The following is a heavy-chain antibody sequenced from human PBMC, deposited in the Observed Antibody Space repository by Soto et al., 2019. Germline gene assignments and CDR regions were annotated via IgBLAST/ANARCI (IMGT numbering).Heavy chain of an antibody. V-gene: IGHV3-20*04. D-gene: IGHD6-19*01. CDR1: GFTFEDHG. CDR3: ARDGGVAVAVDASDI. CDR2: INWSGSST. J-gene: IGHJ3*02. Sequence: EVQLVESGGGVVRPGGSLRLSCAASGFTFEDHGMTWVRQVPGKGLEWVAEINWSGSSTSYADSVKGRFTISRDNAKNSLYLQMTSLRAEDTALYFCARDGGVAVAVDASDIWGQVTMVTVSS.